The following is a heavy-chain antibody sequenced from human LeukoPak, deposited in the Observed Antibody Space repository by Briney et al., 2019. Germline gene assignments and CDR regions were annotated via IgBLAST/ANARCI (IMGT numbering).Heavy chain of an antibody. Sequence: GASVKVSCTASGYTFTGYYMHWVRQAPGQGLEWMGRINPNSGGTNYAQKFQGRVTMTRDTSISTAYMELSRLRSDDTAVYYCARVPPTYYYDSSGYPIDYWGQGTLVTVSS. V-gene: IGHV1-2*06. CDR1: GYTFTGYY. D-gene: IGHD3-22*01. CDR2: INPNSGGT. CDR3: ARVPPTYYYDSSGYPIDY. J-gene: IGHJ4*02.